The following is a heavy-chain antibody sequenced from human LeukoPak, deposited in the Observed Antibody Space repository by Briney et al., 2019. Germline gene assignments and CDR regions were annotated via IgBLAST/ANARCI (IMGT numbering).Heavy chain of an antibody. V-gene: IGHV3-23*01. D-gene: IGHD2-15*01. Sequence: GGSLRLSCAASAFTLSNYSMAWVRQAPGKGLEWVSAISGSGGSTYYADSVKGRFTISRDNSKNTLYLQMNSLRAEDTAVYYCATQDRVVVAATLFDYWGQGTLVTVSS. CDR1: AFTLSNYS. J-gene: IGHJ4*02. CDR3: ATQDRVVVAATLFDY. CDR2: ISGSGGST.